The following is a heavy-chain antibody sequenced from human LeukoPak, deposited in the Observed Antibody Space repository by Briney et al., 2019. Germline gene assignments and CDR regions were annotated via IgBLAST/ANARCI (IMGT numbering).Heavy chain of an antibody. Sequence: SETLSLTCIVSGGSISSSSYYWGWIRQPPGKGLEWIGTISYSGNTYYNPSLKSRVTISVDRSKNQFSLKLSSVTAADTAVYYCARGETDDAFDIWGQGTMVTVSS. CDR1: GGSISSSSYY. V-gene: IGHV4-39*07. J-gene: IGHJ3*02. CDR3: ARGETDDAFDI. D-gene: IGHD1-26*01. CDR2: ISYSGNT.